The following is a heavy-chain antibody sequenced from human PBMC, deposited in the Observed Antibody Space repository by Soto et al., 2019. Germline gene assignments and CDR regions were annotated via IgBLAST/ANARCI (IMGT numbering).Heavy chain of an antibody. CDR1: GYTFSDYL. CDR2: ITPKSGGL. D-gene: IGHD2-8*01. V-gene: IGHV1-2*06. CDR3: ARGISTDCSNGVCAWPYSHEMDG. Sequence: QVHLVQSGSEVKKPGASVKVSCRASGYTFSDYLIHWVRQAPGHALEWMGRITPKSGGLHSVQTFQGRVTMTTDTATSTANMELRRLRHDDMAVYYCARGISTDCSNGVCAWPYSHEMDGWGRGPTFAVSS. J-gene: IGHJ6*02.